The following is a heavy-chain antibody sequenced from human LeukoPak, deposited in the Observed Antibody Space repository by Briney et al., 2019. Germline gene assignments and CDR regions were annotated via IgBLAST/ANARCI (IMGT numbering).Heavy chain of an antibody. J-gene: IGHJ4*02. V-gene: IGHV3-33*06. CDR1: GFTFSVYG. CDR2: IWYDGSNK. Sequence: GRSLRFSCAASGFTFSVYGMHWVRQAPGKGLEWVAIIWYDGSNKYYADSVKGRFTISRDNSKNTLYLQMNSLRAEDTAVYYCAKSRCSGGTCDTPFSDYWGQGTLVTVSS. D-gene: IGHD2-15*01. CDR3: AKSRCSGGTCDTPFSDY.